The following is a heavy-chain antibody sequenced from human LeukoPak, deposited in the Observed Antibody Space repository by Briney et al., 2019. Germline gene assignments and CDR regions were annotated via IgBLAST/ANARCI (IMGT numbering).Heavy chain of an antibody. D-gene: IGHD2-15*01. CDR2: INPNSGGT. V-gene: IGHV1-2*02. J-gene: IGHJ4*02. CDR1: GYTFTGYY. Sequence: ASVKVSRKASGYTFTGYYMHWVRQAPGQGLEWMGWINPNSGGTNYAQKFQGRVTMTRDTSISTAYMELSRLRSDDTAVYYCARDLDCSGGSCYSVLDYWGQGTLVTVSS. CDR3: ARDLDCSGGSCYSVLDY.